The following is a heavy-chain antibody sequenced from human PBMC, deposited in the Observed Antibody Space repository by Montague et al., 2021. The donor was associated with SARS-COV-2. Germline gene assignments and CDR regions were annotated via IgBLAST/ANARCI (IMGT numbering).Heavy chain of an antibody. Sequence: AISGDSVSSNSATWNWVGQSPSRGLEWLGRTYYRSKWYNDYAVSVRGRVTTNPDTSKNQSSLQLNSVTPEDTAIYYCTSGREGNYNVMDVWGQGTTVTVSS. V-gene: IGHV6-1*01. CDR2: TYYRSKWYN. D-gene: IGHD1-1*01. CDR1: GDSVSSNSAT. CDR3: TSGREGNYNVMDV. J-gene: IGHJ6*02.